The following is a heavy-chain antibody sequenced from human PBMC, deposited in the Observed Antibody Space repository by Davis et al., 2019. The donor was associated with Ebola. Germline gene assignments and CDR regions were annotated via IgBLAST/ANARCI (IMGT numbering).Heavy chain of an antibody. CDR2: INPIDGRT. Sequence: AASVTVPCKASGYTFTNYYMHWVRQAPGQGLEWMGMINPIDGRTIYPQKFQGRVTVTRDTSTTTVYMDLSSLRSEDTALYYCTTPGGKESGYDVFDIWGQGTMVTVSS. CDR1: GYTFTNYY. V-gene: IGHV1-46*03. D-gene: IGHD5-12*01. CDR3: TTPGGKESGYDVFDI. J-gene: IGHJ3*02.